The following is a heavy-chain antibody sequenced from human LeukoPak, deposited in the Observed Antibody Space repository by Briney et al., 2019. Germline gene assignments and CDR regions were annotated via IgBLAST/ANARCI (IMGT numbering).Heavy chain of an antibody. Sequence: PSETLSLTCTVSGASLRSYYWTWIPQPPEEGLEWIGYIYYIRSTNFNPFLKSPVHQLLDTFQDQFSLKLYSLDVPDNAVYYCAGDWGSSWYDYWGQGTLVTVSS. V-gene: IGHV4-59*01. D-gene: IGHD6-13*01. J-gene: IGHJ4*02. CDR2: IYYIRST. CDR3: AGDWGSSWYDY. CDR1: GASLRSYY.